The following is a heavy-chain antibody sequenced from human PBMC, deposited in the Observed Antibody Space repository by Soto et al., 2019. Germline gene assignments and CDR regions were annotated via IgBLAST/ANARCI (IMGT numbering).Heavy chain of an antibody. CDR1: GDTFSFYT. CDR2: INHILSMS. CDR3: ATSYGAGYRAFDY. Sequence: QVQLVQSGAEVKKPGSSVKVSCKASGDTFSFYTINWVRQAPGLGLEWVGRINHILSMSNYAQKFQGRVTMTAYKSTCTAYMELRSPRSEDTAMYYCATSYGAGYRAFDYWGQGALVTVSS. V-gene: IGHV1-69*02. D-gene: IGHD3-10*01. J-gene: IGHJ4*02.